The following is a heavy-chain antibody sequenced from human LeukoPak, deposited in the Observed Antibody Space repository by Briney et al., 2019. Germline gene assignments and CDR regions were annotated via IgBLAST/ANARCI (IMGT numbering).Heavy chain of an antibody. CDR3: ARASYSSSWFPTYFDY. D-gene: IGHD6-13*01. V-gene: IGHV3-53*01. CDR2: LYSGGST. Sequence: PGGSLRLSCAASGFTVSSNYMSWVRQAPGKGLEWVSVLYSGGSTYYADSVKGRFTISRDNSKNTLYLQMNSLRAEDTAVYYCARASYSSSWFPTYFDYWGQGTLVTVSS. CDR1: GFTVSSNY. J-gene: IGHJ4*02.